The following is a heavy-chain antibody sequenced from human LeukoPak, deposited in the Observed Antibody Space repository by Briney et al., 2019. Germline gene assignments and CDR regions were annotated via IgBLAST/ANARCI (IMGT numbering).Heavy chain of an antibody. CDR3: ARSSSGWPLYFDC. D-gene: IGHD6-19*01. CDR2: INPKSGGT. CDR1: GYTXTDYN. V-gene: IGHV1-2*02. J-gene: IGHJ4*02. Sequence: ALVKASCKASGYTXTDYNLHSVRQAPGEGVEWMGWINPKSGGTKFAQKHQGGVTMTADTSIDTAHLELSNLKSDDTAIYYCARSSSGWPLYFDCWGQGTLVTVSS.